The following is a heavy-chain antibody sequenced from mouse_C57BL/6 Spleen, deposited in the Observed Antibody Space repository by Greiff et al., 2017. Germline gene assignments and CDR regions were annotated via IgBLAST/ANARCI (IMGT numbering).Heavy chain of an antibody. Sequence: VQLQQPGAELVKPGASVKMSCKASGYSFTSYWITWVKQRPGQGLEWIGDIYPGSGSTNYNEKFKSKATLTVDTSASTAYMQLSSLTSEDSAVYYCARGWDERDYWRQSTTLTVSS. D-gene: IGHD4-1*01. CDR2: IYPGSGST. V-gene: IGHV1-55*01. J-gene: IGHJ2*01. CDR1: GYSFTSYW. CDR3: ARGWDERDY.